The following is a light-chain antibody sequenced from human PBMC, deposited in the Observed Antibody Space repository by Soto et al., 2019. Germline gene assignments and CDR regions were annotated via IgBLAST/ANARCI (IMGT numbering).Light chain of an antibody. V-gene: IGKV1-39*01. CDR1: QSISSY. Sequence: DIQMTQSPSSLSASVGDRVTITCRASQSISSYLNWYQQKPGKAPKLLIYAASSLQSGVPSRFSGSGSGTDFTLTISSLQPEDFATYYCQQSYSTPQKFGQGTKGDIK. CDR3: QQSYSTPQK. CDR2: AAS. J-gene: IGKJ1*01.